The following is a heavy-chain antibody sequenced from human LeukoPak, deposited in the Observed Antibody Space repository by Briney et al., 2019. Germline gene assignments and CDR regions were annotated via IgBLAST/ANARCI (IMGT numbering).Heavy chain of an antibody. D-gene: IGHD6-25*01. J-gene: IGHJ4*02. CDR1: GFTFSTSA. CDR3: AKKRPAAKEYYFDY. CDR2: ISGSGGST. V-gene: IGHV3-23*01. Sequence: PGGSLRLSCAASGFTFSTSAMTWVRQAPGKGLEWVSAISGSGGSTYYADSVKGRFTISRDNSKNTLYLQMNSLRAEDTAVYYCAKKRPAAKEYYFDYWGQGTLVTVSS.